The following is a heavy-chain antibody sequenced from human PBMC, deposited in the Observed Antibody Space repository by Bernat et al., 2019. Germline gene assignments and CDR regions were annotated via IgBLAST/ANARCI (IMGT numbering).Heavy chain of an antibody. CDR3: ARAYCSGGSCYSSGIGWFDP. J-gene: IGHJ5*02. Sequence: QVQLVQSGAEVKKPGSSVKVSCKASGGTFSSYAISWVRQAPGQGLEWMGGIIPIFGPANYAQKFQGRVTITADESTSTAYMELSSLRSEDTAVYYCARAYCSGGSCYSSGIGWFDPWGQGTLVTVSS. CDR1: GGTFSSYA. V-gene: IGHV1-69*01. D-gene: IGHD2-15*01. CDR2: IIPIFGPA.